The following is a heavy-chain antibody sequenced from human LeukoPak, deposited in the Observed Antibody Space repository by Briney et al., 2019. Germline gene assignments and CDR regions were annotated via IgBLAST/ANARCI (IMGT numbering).Heavy chain of an antibody. CDR3: ARERYYYDSSGCPY. Sequence: PSETLSLTCAVSGYSISSGYYWGWIRQRPGKGLEWIGSIYHSGSTYYNPSLKSRVTISVDTSKNQFSLKLSSVTAADTAVYYCARERYYYDSSGCPYWGQGTLVTVSS. J-gene: IGHJ4*02. D-gene: IGHD3-22*01. V-gene: IGHV4-38-2*02. CDR1: GYSISSGYY. CDR2: IYHSGST.